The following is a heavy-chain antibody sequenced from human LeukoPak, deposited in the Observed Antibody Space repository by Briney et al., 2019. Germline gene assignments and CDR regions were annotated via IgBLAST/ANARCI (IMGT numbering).Heavy chain of an antibody. J-gene: IGHJ6*02. CDR1: GFTFSDYY. CDR2: ISGSGGST. V-gene: IGHV3-23*01. CDR3: AKALSSTALNGMDV. D-gene: IGHD4-11*01. Sequence: PGGSLRLSCAASGFTFSDYYMTWVRQAPGKGLEWVTAISGSGGSTYYADSVKGRFTISRDNSKNTLYLQMYSLRAEDTALYYCAKALSSTALNGMDVWGQGTTVTVSS.